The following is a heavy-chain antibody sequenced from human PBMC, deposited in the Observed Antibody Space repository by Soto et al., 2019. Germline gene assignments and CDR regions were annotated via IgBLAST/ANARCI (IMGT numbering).Heavy chain of an antibody. D-gene: IGHD4-17*01. V-gene: IGHV4-39*01. Sequence: QMQLQESGPGLVKPSETLSLMCTVSGATLTSSSYHWGWIRQSPEKGLEWIRTFSYDGTTHSSPSLRGRLTISVDRSKNQFSLRLTSVTAADTAIYYCAMTSVTYPDYFDYWGQGPLVTVSS. CDR3: AMTSVTYPDYFDY. CDR2: FSYDGTT. CDR1: GATLTSSSYH. J-gene: IGHJ4*02.